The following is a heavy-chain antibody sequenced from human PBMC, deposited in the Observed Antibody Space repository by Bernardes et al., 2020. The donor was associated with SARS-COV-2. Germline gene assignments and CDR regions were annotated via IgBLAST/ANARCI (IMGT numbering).Heavy chain of an antibody. V-gene: IGHV1-8*01. D-gene: IGHD3-3*01. Sequence: ASVKVSCKTSGYTFTSYDINWVRQASGQGLEWMGWINPNTGNTGYAQRFQGRVSVTRNTSITTAYMELSSLGSDDTAVYYCAKREYYDFWSGPIDYWGQGTLVTVSS. J-gene: IGHJ4*02. CDR2: INPNTGNT. CDR1: GYTFTSYD. CDR3: AKREYYDFWSGPIDY.